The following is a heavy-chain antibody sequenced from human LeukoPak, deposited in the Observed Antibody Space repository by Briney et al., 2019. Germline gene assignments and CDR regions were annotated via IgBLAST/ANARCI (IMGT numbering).Heavy chain of an antibody. V-gene: IGHV5-51*01. Sequence: GESLKISCKGSGYSFTSYWIGWVRQMPGKGLEWMGIIYPGDSDTKYSPSFQGQVTISADKSITTAYLQWSSLKASDTAMYYCARGSGSYLDWFDPWGQGTLVTVSS. D-gene: IGHD3-10*01. J-gene: IGHJ5*02. CDR3: ARGSGSYLDWFDP. CDR2: IYPGDSDT. CDR1: GYSFTSYW.